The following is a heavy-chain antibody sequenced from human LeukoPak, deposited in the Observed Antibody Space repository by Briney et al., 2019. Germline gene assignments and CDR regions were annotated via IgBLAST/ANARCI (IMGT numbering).Heavy chain of an antibody. J-gene: IGHJ5*02. CDR3: AREGLNMVRGVIPKEAWGWFDP. V-gene: IGHV4-61*02. CDR1: GGSISSGSYY. Sequence: SETLSLTCSVAGGSISSGSYYWSWIRQPAWKGLEWIGRIYTRGSTNYNPSLTSRVTISVDTSKNQFSLKLTSVTAADTAVYYCAREGLNMVRGVIPKEAWGWFDPWGQGTLVTVSS. D-gene: IGHD3-10*01. CDR2: IYTRGST.